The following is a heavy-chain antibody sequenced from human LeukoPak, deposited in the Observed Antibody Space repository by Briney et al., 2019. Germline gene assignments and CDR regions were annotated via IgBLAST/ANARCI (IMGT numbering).Heavy chain of an antibody. CDR3: ARDWAYCSSTSCPPGDY. V-gene: IGHV1-18*01. J-gene: IGHJ4*02. Sequence: HRASVKVSCKASGYTFTSYGISWVRQAPGQGLEWMGWISAYNGNTNYAQKLQGRVTMTTDTSTSTAYMELRSLRSDDTAVYYCARDWAYCSSTSCPPGDYWGQGTLVTVSS. D-gene: IGHD2-2*01. CDR2: ISAYNGNT. CDR1: GYTFTSYG.